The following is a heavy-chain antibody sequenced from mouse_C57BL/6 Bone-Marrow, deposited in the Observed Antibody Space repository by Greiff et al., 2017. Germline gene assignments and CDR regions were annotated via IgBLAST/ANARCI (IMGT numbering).Heavy chain of an antibody. CDR2: IYPGGGYT. D-gene: IGHD1-1*01. V-gene: IGHV1-63*01. Sequence: QVQLQQSGAELVRPGTSVKMSCKASGYTFTNYWIGWAKQRPGHGLEWIGDIYPGGGYTNYNEKFKGKATLTAYKSSSTAYMQFSSLTSEDSAIYYCARSSGSSYPYYFDYWGQGTTLTVSS. CDR1: GYTFTNYW. J-gene: IGHJ2*01. CDR3: ARSSGSSYPYYFDY.